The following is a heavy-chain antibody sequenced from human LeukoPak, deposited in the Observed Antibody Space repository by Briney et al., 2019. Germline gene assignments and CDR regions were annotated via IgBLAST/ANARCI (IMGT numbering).Heavy chain of an antibody. D-gene: IGHD3-10*01. CDR1: GFTFSNAW. J-gene: IGHJ4*02. CDR3: TTDTFGEDYFDY. V-gene: IGHV3-15*01. Sequence: PGGSLRLSCAASGFTFSNAWMSWVRQAPGKGLEWVGRIKSKTDGGTTDYAAPVKGRFTISRDDSKNTLYLQMNSLKTEDTAVYYYTTDTFGEDYFDYWGQGTLVTVSS. CDR2: IKSKTDGGTT.